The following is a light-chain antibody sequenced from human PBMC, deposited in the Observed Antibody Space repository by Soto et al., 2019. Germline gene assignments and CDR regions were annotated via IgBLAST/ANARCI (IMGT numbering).Light chain of an antibody. CDR1: SSDVGGYDS. J-gene: IGLJ1*01. Sequence: QSALTQPRSVSGSPGQSVTISCTGTSSDVGGYDSVSWYQQHPGRAPKVMIYDVSKRPSGVPDRFSGSKSGNTASLTISGLQAEDEAYYYCCSYAGSYYVFGTETKLTVL. CDR2: DVS. CDR3: CSYAGSYYV. V-gene: IGLV2-11*01.